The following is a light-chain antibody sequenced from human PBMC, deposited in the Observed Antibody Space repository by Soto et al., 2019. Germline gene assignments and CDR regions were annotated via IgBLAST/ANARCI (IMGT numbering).Light chain of an antibody. Sequence: QSALTQPPSVSGSPGQSVSISCTGTSSDIGTYISVSWYQQPPGTAPKLILYAVSNRPSGVPDRFSGSKSGNTASLTISGLQAEDEAEYYCSSYTNINTRACVFGTGTKLTVL. CDR1: SSDIGTYIS. CDR3: SSYTNINTRACV. CDR2: AVS. V-gene: IGLV2-18*02. J-gene: IGLJ1*01.